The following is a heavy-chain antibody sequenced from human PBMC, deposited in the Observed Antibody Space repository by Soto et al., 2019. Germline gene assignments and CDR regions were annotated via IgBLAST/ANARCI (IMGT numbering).Heavy chain of an antibody. V-gene: IGHV3-7*03. CDR1: GFTFSSYW. J-gene: IGHJ6*02. Sequence: EVQLVESVGGLVQPGGSLRLSCAASGFTFSSYWMSWVRQAPGNRLEWVANMKQDRIEKYYVDSVKGRFTSSRDNAMTSRYLQMNSLRAEDTAVYFCASNTPMTRGNGMDVWGHGATATASS. CDR2: MKQDRIEK. D-gene: IGHD3-16*01. CDR3: ASNTPMTRGNGMDV.